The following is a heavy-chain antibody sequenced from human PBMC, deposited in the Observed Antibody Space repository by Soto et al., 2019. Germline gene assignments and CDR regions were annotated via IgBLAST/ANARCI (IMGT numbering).Heavy chain of an antibody. CDR3: AKGLRYCSSTNCYAASYYYMDV. D-gene: IGHD2-2*01. CDR2: ISGSGDST. V-gene: IGHV3-23*01. Sequence: GGSLRLSCAASEFTFSSYAMSWVRQAPGKGLEWVSAISGSGDSTYYDDSVKGRFTISRDNSKNTLNLQMSSLRAEDTAVYHCAKGLRYCSSTNCYAASYYYMDVWGRGTTVTVSS. J-gene: IGHJ6*03. CDR1: EFTFSSYA.